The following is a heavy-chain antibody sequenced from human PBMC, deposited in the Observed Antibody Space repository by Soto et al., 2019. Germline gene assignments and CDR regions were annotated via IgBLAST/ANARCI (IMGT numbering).Heavy chain of an antibody. V-gene: IGHV3-30-3*01. CDR2: ISYDGSNK. D-gene: IGHD6-19*01. Sequence: QVQLVESGGGVVQPGRSLRLSCAASGFTFSSYAMHWVRQAPGKGLEWVAVISYDGSNKYYADSVKSRFTISRDNSKNTLYLQMNSLRAEDTAVYYCARERGSSGWYDYWGQGTLVTVSS. CDR1: GFTFSSYA. CDR3: ARERGSSGWYDY. J-gene: IGHJ4*02.